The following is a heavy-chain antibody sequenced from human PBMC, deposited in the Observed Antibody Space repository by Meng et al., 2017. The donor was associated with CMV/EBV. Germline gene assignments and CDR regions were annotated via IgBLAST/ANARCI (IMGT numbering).Heavy chain of an antibody. CDR3: ARAPYYYDSSGSPDAFDI. CDR1: GGTFSSHA. D-gene: IGHD3-22*01. V-gene: IGHV1-69*10. J-gene: IGHJ3*02. CDR2: IIPILGIA. Sequence: SVKVSCKASGGTFSSHAISWVRQAPGQGLEWMGGIIPILGIANYAQKFQGRVTITADKSTSTAYMELSSLRSEDTAVYYCARAPYYYDSSGSPDAFDIWGQGTMVTVSS.